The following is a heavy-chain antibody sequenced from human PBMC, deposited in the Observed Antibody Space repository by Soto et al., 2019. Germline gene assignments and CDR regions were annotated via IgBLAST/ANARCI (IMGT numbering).Heavy chain of an antibody. CDR2: VYYTGAT. Sequence: PPDTLSPTSTVSGVSVANSTNYRSWIRQSQGKPLEWIGYVYYTGATNYKSSTKRRVQIPADTSKTHFSLRLTSVTAADTAVYYCARETSQNVSARYGMDVWGQGTTVTVCS. V-gene: IGHV4-61*03. J-gene: IGHJ6*02. CDR1: GVSVANSTNY. CDR3: ARETSQNVSARYGMDV.